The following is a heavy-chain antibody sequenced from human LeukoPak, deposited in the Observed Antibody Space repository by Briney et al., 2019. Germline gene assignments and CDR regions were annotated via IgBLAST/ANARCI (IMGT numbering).Heavy chain of an antibody. CDR2: IKQDGSDK. CDR3: ARKNSFDI. V-gene: IGHV3-7*01. Sequence: GGSLRLSCAASGFTFSSYWMSWVRQAPGKGLEWVANIKQDGSDKYYVDSVKGRFTISRGNAKNSLYLQMKSLRAEDTALYYCARKNSFDIWGQGTMVTVSS. J-gene: IGHJ3*02. D-gene: IGHD2/OR15-2a*01. CDR1: GFTFSSYW.